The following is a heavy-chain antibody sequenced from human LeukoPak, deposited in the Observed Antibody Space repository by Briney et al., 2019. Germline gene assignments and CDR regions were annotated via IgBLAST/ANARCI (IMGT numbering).Heavy chain of an antibody. D-gene: IGHD6-19*01. CDR2: ISAYNGNT. CDR1: GYTFTGYY. V-gene: IGHV1-18*04. J-gene: IGHJ4*02. CDR3: ARVPRSSGWYHREYYFDY. Sequence: ASVKVSCKASGYTFTGYYMHWVRQAPGQGLEWMGWISAYNGNTNYAQKLQGRVTMTTYTSTSTAYMELRSLRSDDTAVYYCARVPRSSGWYHREYYFDYWGQGTLVTVSS.